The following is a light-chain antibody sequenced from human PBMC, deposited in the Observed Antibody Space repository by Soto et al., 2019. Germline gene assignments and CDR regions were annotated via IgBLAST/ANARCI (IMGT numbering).Light chain of an antibody. J-gene: IGLJ3*02. CDR3: AARDDSLSGVV. CDR2: RND. V-gene: IGLV1-47*01. Sequence: QSVLTQSPSASGTPGQRVTISCSGSSSNIGSNYVYWYQQLPGAAPKLLIYRNDQRPSGVPDRISGSKSGTSASLVISGLRSDDEADYYCAARDDSLSGVVFGGGTKVTVL. CDR1: SSNIGSNY.